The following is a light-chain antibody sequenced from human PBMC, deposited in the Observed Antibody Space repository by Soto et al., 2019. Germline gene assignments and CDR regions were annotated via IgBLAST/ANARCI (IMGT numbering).Light chain of an antibody. J-gene: IGLJ1*01. CDR1: KNDIGVYDF. CDR2: EVV. CDR3: QVWDSGTDHYV. Sequence: QSVLTQPPSASGSPGQSVTISCTGTKNDIGVYDFVSWYQHHPGKAPRLIIYEVVQRPSGVPDRFSGSKSGNTASLTISRVEAGDEADYYCQVWDSGTDHYVFGTGTKVTVL. V-gene: IGLV2-8*01.